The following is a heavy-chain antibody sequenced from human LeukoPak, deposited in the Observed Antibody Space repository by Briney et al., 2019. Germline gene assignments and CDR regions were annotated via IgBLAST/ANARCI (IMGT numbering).Heavy chain of an antibody. Sequence: GGSLRLSCAASGFTFSNAWMSWVRQAPGKGLEWVGRIKSKTGGGTTDYAAPVKVRFTISSDDKKNKLHMNMNRLKTEAKSVYYCTTGYDYGTGDDYCGQGTLVTVSS. J-gene: IGHJ4*02. CDR3: TTGYDYGTGDDY. CDR1: GFTFSNAW. CDR2: IKSKTGGGTT. V-gene: IGHV3-15*01. D-gene: IGHD3-10*01.